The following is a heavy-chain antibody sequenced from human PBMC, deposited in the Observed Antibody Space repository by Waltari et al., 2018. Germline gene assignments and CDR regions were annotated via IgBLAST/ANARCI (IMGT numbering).Heavy chain of an antibody. Sequence: QVQLQESGPGLVKPSETLSLTCTVSGGSISSYYWSWIRHPPGQGLEWIGYIYYSGSTNYNHSLKSRVTISVDTSKNQFSLKLSSVTAADTAEYYCARGPYYDILTGYYKTFQFDYWGQGTLLTVSS. CDR2: IYYSGST. D-gene: IGHD3-9*01. V-gene: IGHV4-59*12. J-gene: IGHJ4*02. CDR3: ARGPYYDILTGYYKTFQFDY. CDR1: GGSISSYY.